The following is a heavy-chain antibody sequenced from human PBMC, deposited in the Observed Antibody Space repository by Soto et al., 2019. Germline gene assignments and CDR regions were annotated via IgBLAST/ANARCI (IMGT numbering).Heavy chain of an antibody. CDR3: ARGDLNYSYYYGMDV. Sequence: SVKVSCKASGGTFSSYAISWVRQAPGQGLEWMGGIIPIFGTANYAQKFQGRVTITADESTSTAYMELSSLRSEDTAVYYCARGDLNYSYYYGMDVWGQGTTVTVSS. J-gene: IGHJ6*02. CDR2: IIPIFGTA. V-gene: IGHV1-69*13. CDR1: GGTFSSYA.